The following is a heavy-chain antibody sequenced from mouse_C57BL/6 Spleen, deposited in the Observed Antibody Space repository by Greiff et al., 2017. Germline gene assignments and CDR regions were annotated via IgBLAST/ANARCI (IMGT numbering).Heavy chain of an antibody. CDR1: GYTFTSYW. D-gene: IGHD1-1*01. J-gene: IGHJ4*01. Sequence: QVQLQQPGAELVRPGSSVKLSCKASGYTFTSYWMDWVKQRPGQGLEWIGNLYPSDSETHYNQKFKDKATLTVDKSSSTAYMQLSSLTSEDSAVYYCARSYYGSSYAMDYWGQGTSVTVSS. CDR3: ARSYYGSSYAMDY. CDR2: LYPSDSET. V-gene: IGHV1-61*01.